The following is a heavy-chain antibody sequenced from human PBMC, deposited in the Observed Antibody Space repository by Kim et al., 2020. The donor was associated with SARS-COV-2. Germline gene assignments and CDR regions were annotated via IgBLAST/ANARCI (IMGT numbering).Heavy chain of an antibody. CDR2: ISGSGGST. D-gene: IGHD2-8*01. V-gene: IGHV3-23*01. Sequence: GGSLRLSCAASGFTFSSYAMSWVRQAPGKGLEWVSAISGSGGSTYYADSVKGRFTISRDNSKNTLYLQMNSLRAEDTAVYYCAKDLWPSMVYAIFAFDIWGQGTMVTVSS. CDR1: GFTFSSYA. J-gene: IGHJ3*02. CDR3: AKDLWPSMVYAIFAFDI.